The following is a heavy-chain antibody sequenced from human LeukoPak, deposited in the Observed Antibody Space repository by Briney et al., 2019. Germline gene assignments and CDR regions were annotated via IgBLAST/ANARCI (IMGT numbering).Heavy chain of an antibody. Sequence: GASVKVSSKAPGYTFTSYGISWVRQAPGLGIEWIGWISAYNGNTNYAQKLQGRVTMTTDTSTSTAYMELRSLRSDDTAVYYCARRTGTTRYYFDYWGQGTLVTVSS. CDR1: GYTFTSYG. CDR2: ISAYNGNT. D-gene: IGHD1-1*01. V-gene: IGHV1-18*01. CDR3: ARRTGTTRYYFDY. J-gene: IGHJ4*02.